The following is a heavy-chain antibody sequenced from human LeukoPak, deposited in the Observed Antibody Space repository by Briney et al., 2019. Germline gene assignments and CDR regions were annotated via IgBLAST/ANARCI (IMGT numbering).Heavy chain of an antibody. V-gene: IGHV3-30*01. CDR2: ISYDGSNK. Sequence: GGSLRLSCAASGFTFSSYAMHWVRQAPGKGLEWVAVISYDGSNKYYADSVKGRFTISRDNSKNTLYLQMNSLRAEDTAVYYCARAKGTTYYDFWSAIITPFDYWGQGTLVTVSS. D-gene: IGHD3-3*01. J-gene: IGHJ4*02. CDR3: ARAKGTTYYDFWSAIITPFDY. CDR1: GFTFSSYA.